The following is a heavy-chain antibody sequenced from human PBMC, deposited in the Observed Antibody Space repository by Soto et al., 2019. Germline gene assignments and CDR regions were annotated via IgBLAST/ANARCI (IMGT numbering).Heavy chain of an antibody. Sequence: QVQLEQSGAEVKKPGSSVKISCKASGGTLSDHGVSWLRQAPGQGLEWVGGTIPVFNTAKYAPKFKGRVTIAADKSTTIAYMELGSLRSDDTAFYYCARGVYGSGNYYTGPSAFDIWGQGTLVIVSS. CDR3: ARGVYGSGNYYTGPSAFDI. V-gene: IGHV1-69*06. CDR1: GGTLSDHG. J-gene: IGHJ3*02. D-gene: IGHD3-10*01. CDR2: TIPVFNTA.